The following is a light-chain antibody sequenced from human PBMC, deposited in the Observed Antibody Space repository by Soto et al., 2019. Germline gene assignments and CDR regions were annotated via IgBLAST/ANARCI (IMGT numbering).Light chain of an antibody. Sequence: QSALTQPASVSGSPGQSITISCTGTSSDIGSYNLVSWYQQHPGKAPKFMMYEGSKRPSGVSNRFSGSKSGNTASLTISGLQAEDEADYYCCSYAGSSSGVFGGGTELTV. CDR1: SSDIGSYNL. V-gene: IGLV2-23*01. CDR3: CSYAGSSSGV. CDR2: EGS. J-gene: IGLJ3*02.